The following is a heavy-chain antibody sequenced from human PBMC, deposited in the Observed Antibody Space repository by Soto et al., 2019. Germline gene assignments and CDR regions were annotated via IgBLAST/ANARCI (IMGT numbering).Heavy chain of an antibody. Sequence: SQTLSLTCTVSGGSISSRSYYWGWIRQPPGKGLEWIGSIYYSGSTYYNPSLKSRVTISVDTSKNQFSLKLSSVTAADTAVYYCARLRTGTTILGGYYYGMDVWGQGTTVTVSS. CDR3: ARLRTGTTILGGYYYGMDV. J-gene: IGHJ6*02. CDR1: GGSISSRSYY. D-gene: IGHD1-1*01. V-gene: IGHV4-39*01. CDR2: IYYSGST.